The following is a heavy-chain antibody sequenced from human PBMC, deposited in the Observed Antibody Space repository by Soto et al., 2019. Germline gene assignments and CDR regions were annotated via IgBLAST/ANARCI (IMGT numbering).Heavy chain of an antibody. Sequence: SVKVSCKASGGTFSNYAISWVRRAPGQGLEWMGGIIPIYGTANYAQKFQDRVTITADESTSTAYMELSSLTSEDTAVYYCARDLGGCSAGSCRYNWFDPWGQGTMVTVYS. V-gene: IGHV1-69*13. CDR1: GGTFSNYA. D-gene: IGHD2-15*01. CDR2: IIPIYGTA. J-gene: IGHJ5*02. CDR3: ARDLGGCSAGSCRYNWFDP.